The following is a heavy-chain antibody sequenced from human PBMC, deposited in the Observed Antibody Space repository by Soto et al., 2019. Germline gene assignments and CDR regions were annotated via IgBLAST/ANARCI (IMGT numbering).Heavy chain of an antibody. J-gene: IGHJ4*02. CDR3: ATPNQQWELRWAPFDY. Sequence: RASVKVSCKVSGYTLTELSMHWVRQAPGKGLEWMGGFDPEDGETIYAQKFQGRVTMTEDTSTDTAYMELSSLRSEDTAVYYCATPNQQWELRWAPFDYWGQGXLVTVYS. D-gene: IGHD1-26*01. CDR2: FDPEDGET. CDR1: GYTLTELS. V-gene: IGHV1-24*01.